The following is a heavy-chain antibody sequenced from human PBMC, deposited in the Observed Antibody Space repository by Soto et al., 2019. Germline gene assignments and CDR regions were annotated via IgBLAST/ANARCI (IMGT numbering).Heavy chain of an antibody. V-gene: IGHV3-23*01. J-gene: IGHJ4*02. CDR2: VSGSGGGT. CDR3: ARIGPYCGGDCYPDFDF. Sequence: PGGSLSLSCAASGFTFNTYDMTWVRQAPGKGLEWVSTVSGSGGGTYYADSVKGRFTISRVTSKNTMYLQMSNLRAEDTAVYFCARIGPYCGGDCYPDFDFWGLGTPVTVSS. CDR1: GFTFNTYD. D-gene: IGHD2-21*02.